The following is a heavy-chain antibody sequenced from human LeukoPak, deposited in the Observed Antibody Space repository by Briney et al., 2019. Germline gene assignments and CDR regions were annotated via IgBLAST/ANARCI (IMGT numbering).Heavy chain of an antibody. Sequence: ASVKVSCKTSGYTFTNYYIHWVRQAPGQGLEWMGIINPSGENTNYAQKFQGRVTMTKDMSTSTVYMELRSLRSDDTAVYYCARDLTHRRNYDNSGYQIVPAFWGQGTLVTVSS. J-gene: IGHJ4*02. CDR1: GYTFTNYY. CDR3: ARDLTHRRNYDNSGYQIVPAF. V-gene: IGHV1-46*01. CDR2: INPSGENT. D-gene: IGHD3-22*01.